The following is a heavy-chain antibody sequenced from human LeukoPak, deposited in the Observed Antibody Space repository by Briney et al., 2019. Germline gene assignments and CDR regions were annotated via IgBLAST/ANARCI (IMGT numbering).Heavy chain of an antibody. Sequence: PSETLPLTCAVSGGSISSGGYFWSWIRQPPGKGLEWLGYIYYTGSTNYNPSLESRVTISVDTPKNQFSLRMTSVTAADTAVYYCARGYGVVISTPYYYGMDVWGQGTTVTVSS. CDR2: IYYTGST. V-gene: IGHV4-61*08. CDR3: ARGYGVVISTPYYYGMDV. J-gene: IGHJ6*02. D-gene: IGHD3-3*01. CDR1: GGSISSGGYF.